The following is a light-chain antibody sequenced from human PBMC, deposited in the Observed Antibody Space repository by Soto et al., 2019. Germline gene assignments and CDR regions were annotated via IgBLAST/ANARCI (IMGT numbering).Light chain of an antibody. CDR2: GAS. CDR3: QQYGSSPFT. Sequence: ESVLTQSPGTLSMSPGERATLSCRASQSVSSSYLAWYQQKPGQAPRLLIYGASSRATGIPDRFSCSGSGTAFAHTISRLEPEDFAVYYCQQYGSSPFTFGPGTKVDI. V-gene: IGKV3-20*01. CDR1: QSVSSSY. J-gene: IGKJ3*01.